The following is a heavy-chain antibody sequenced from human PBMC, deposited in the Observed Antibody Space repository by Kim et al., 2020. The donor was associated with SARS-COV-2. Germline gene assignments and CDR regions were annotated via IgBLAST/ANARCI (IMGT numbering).Heavy chain of an antibody. J-gene: IGHJ3*02. D-gene: IGHD2-2*01. Sequence: SRVTISVATSKNQFSLKLSSVTAADTAVYYCARRALGYCSSTSCHNAFDIWGQGTMVTVSS. CDR3: ARRALGYCSSTSCHNAFDI. V-gene: IGHV4-59*08.